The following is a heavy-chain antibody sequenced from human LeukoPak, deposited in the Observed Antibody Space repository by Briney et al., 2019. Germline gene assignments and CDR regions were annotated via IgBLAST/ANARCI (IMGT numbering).Heavy chain of an antibody. D-gene: IGHD2-2*03. V-gene: IGHV3-30*18. J-gene: IGHJ4*02. CDR2: ISYDGSNK. CDR1: GFTFSSYG. CDR3: AKDLSRMDPTGVDY. Sequence: SGGSLRLSCAASGFTFSSYGMHWVRQAPGKGLEWVAVISYDGSNKYYADSVKGRFTISRDNSKNTLYLQMNSLRAEDTAVYYCAKDLSRMDPTGVDYWGQGTLVTVSS.